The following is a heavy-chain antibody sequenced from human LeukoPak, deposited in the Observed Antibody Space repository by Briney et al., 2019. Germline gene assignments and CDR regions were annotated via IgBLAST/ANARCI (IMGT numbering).Heavy chain of an antibody. J-gene: IGHJ3*02. D-gene: IGHD6-19*01. Sequence: GGSLRLSCAASGFTFDDYAMHWVRQAPGKGLEWVSGISWNSGSIGYADSVKGRFTISRDNAKNALYLQMNSLIECDTALYYCSKDKAVSGPDDALDIWGQETIVTVSS. CDR3: SKDKAVSGPDDALDI. V-gene: IGHV3-9*01. CDR1: GFTFDDYA. CDR2: ISWNSGSI.